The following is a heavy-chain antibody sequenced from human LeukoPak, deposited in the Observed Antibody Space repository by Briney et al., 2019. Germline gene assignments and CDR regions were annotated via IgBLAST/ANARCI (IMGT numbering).Heavy chain of an antibody. Sequence: GGSLRLSCAASGFTFSSYSMNWVRQAPGKGLEWVSSISSSSYIYYADSVKGRFTISRDNAKNSLYLQMNSLRAEDTAVYYCARGRQHDMVQEIVRYYYYGMDVWGQGTTVTVSS. V-gene: IGHV3-21*01. CDR3: ARGRQHDMVQEIVRYYYYGMDV. D-gene: IGHD3-10*01. CDR1: GFTFSSYS. J-gene: IGHJ6*02. CDR2: ISSSSYI.